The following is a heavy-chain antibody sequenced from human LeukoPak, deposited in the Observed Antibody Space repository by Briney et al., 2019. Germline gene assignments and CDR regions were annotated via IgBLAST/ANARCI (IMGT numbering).Heavy chain of an antibody. D-gene: IGHD3-10*01. Sequence: ASVKVSCKASGYTFTSYGISWVRQAPGQGLEWMGWISAYNGNTNYAQKLQGRVTMTRDTSISTAYMELSRLRSDDTAVYYCASLEYGSGSYYRDDAFDIWGQGTMVTVSS. V-gene: IGHV1-18*01. J-gene: IGHJ3*02. CDR1: GYTFTSYG. CDR2: ISAYNGNT. CDR3: ASLEYGSGSYYRDDAFDI.